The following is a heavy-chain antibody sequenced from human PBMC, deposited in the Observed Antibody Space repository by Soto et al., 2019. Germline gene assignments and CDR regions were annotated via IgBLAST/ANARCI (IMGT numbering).Heavy chain of an antibody. J-gene: IGHJ4*02. CDR3: AYGGSCDY. V-gene: IGHV3-48*03. Sequence: EVQLVESGGGLVQPGGSLRLSCAASGFSFNTYEMNWVRQAPGKGLEWVSYISSSGSTIYYADSVKGRFTVSRDNGKNSLYLQMNSLRAEDTTVYYCAYGGSCDYWGQGTQVTVSS. CDR1: GFSFNTYE. D-gene: IGHD1-26*01. CDR2: ISSSGSTI.